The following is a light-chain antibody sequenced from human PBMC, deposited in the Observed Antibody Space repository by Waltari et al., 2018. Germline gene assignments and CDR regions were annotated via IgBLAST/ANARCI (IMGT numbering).Light chain of an antibody. Sequence: EIVLTQSPGTLSLSPGERATLPCRASPTISSTHLAWYQHRPGQAPRLLMYAASTRATGIPDRFSGSGSGTDFTLTISRLEPEDSAVFYCHQYGSPPGTFGQGTKVEIK. V-gene: IGKV3-20*01. CDR1: PTISSTH. CDR3: HQYGSPPGT. J-gene: IGKJ1*01. CDR2: AAS.